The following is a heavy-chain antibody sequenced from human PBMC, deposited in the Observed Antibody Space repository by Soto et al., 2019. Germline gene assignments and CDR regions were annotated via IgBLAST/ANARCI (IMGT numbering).Heavy chain of an antibody. J-gene: IGHJ3*02. V-gene: IGHV3-23*01. CDR2: GGSGGGT. D-gene: IGHD7-27*01. Sequence: GGSLRLSCAASGFTFSSSGMSWVRQAPGKGLEWVSTGGSGGGTYYADSVKGRFTISRDNSKNTLYLQMNSLRAEDTAVYYCAKDARALTANDAFDIWGQGTMVTVSS. CDR3: AKDARALTANDAFDI. CDR1: GFTFSSSG.